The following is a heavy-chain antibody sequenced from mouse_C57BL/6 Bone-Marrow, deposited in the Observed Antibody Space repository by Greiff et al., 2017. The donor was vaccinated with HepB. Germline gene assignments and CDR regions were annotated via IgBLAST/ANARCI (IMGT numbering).Heavy chain of an antibody. CDR1: GFNIKDDY. D-gene: IGHD1-1*01. J-gene: IGHJ3*01. V-gene: IGHV14-4*01. Sequence: EVQVVESGAELVRPGASVKLSCTASGFNIKDDYMHWVKQRPEQGLEWIGWIDPENGDTEYASKFQGKATITADTSSNTAYLQLSSLTSEDTAVYYCTTRYYGSPWFAYWGQGTLVTVSA. CDR2: IDPENGDT. CDR3: TTRYYGSPWFAY.